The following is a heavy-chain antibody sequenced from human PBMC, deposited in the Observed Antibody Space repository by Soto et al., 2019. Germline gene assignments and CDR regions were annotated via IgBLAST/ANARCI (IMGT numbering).Heavy chain of an antibody. V-gene: IGHV1-46*03. CDR3: AREMAGDTAMVGLLDV. CDR1: GYTFTSYY. CDR2: INPSGGST. D-gene: IGHD5-18*01. Sequence: GASVKVSCKASGYTFTSYYMHWVRQAPGQGLEWMGIINPSGGSTSYAQKFQGRVTMTRDTSTSTVYMELSSLRSEDTAVYYCAREMAGDTAMVGLLDVWGQGTTVTVSS. J-gene: IGHJ6*02.